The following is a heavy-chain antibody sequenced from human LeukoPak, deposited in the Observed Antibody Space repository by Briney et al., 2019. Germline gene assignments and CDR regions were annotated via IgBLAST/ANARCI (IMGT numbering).Heavy chain of an antibody. J-gene: IGHJ4*02. CDR2: IYYSGST. V-gene: IGHV4-59*01. D-gene: IGHD6-19*01. Sequence: SETLSLTCTVSGGSISSYYWSWIRQPPGKGLEWIGYIYYSGSTNYNPSLKSRVTISVDTSKNQFSLKLSSVTAADTAVYYCARQSGPVDYWGQGTLVTVSS. CDR1: GGSISSYY. CDR3: ARQSGPVDY.